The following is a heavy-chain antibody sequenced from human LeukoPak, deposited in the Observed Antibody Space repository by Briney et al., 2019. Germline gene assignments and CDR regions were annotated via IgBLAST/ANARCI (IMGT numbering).Heavy chain of an antibody. CDR3: ARIRRGSGWYYAFDI. CDR2: IDWDDDK. V-gene: IGHV2-70*11. D-gene: IGHD6-19*01. CDR1: GFSLSTSGMC. J-gene: IGHJ3*02. Sequence: SGPALVKPTQTLTLTCTFSGFSLSTSGMCVSWIRQPPGKALEWLARIDWDDDKYYSTSLKTRLTISKDTSKNQVVLTMTNMDPVDTATYYCARIRRGSGWYYAFDIWGQGTMVTVSS.